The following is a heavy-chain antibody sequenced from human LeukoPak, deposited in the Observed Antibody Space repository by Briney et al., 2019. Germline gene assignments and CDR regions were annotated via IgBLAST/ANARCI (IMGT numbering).Heavy chain of an antibody. CDR2: IIPIFGTA. Sequence: GASVKVSCKASGGTFSSYAISWVRQAPGQGLEWMGGIIPIFGTANYAQKFQGRVTITADVSTSTAYMELSSLRSEDTAVYYCARGYCSGGSCYYYGMDVWGQGTTVTVSS. J-gene: IGHJ6*02. CDR1: GGTFSSYA. CDR3: ARGYCSGGSCYYYGMDV. D-gene: IGHD2-15*01. V-gene: IGHV1-69*13.